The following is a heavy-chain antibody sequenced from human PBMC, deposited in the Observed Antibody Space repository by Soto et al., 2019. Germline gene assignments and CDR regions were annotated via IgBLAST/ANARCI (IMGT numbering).Heavy chain of an antibody. CDR2: ISANSGNT. CDR3: ARVVDIAVAGLDY. J-gene: IGHJ4*02. Sequence: ASVKVSCKASGYTFTGYYMHRVRQAPGQGLEWMGWISANSGNTNYAQKLQGRVTMTTDTSTSTAYMELSSLRSDDTAVYYCARVVDIAVAGLDYWGQGTLVTVSS. V-gene: IGHV1-18*04. D-gene: IGHD6-19*01. CDR1: GYTFTGYY.